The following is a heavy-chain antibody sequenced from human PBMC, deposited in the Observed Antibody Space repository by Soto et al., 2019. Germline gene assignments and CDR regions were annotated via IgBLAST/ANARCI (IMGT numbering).Heavy chain of an antibody. Sequence: QVQLVQSGAEVQKPGASVKVSCNASVGTFSTSALNWVRQAPGQGLEWLGGMIPMSGSPNYAQKFQGRVTITADDSTSTAYMELSSVRSADTAIDYCARARYCSSWERFDYWGQGTLVTVSS. CDR1: VGTFSTSA. V-gene: IGHV1-69*01. J-gene: IGHJ4*02. CDR3: ARARYCSSWERFDY. CDR2: MIPMSGSP. D-gene: IGHD6-13*01.